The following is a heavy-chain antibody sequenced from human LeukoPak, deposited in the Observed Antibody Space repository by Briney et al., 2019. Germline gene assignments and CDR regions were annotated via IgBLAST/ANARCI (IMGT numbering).Heavy chain of an antibody. Sequence: PGGSLRLSCAASGFTFSSYSMNWVRQAPGKGLEGVAYISRSGSSIYYADSVRGRFTISRDDAKNSLFLQMNSLRIEDMAVYYCARDHDYAFDHWGQGTLVTVSS. CDR3: ARDHDYAFDH. CDR1: GFTFSSYS. J-gene: IGHJ4*02. D-gene: IGHD4-17*01. V-gene: IGHV3-48*01. CDR2: ISRSGSSI.